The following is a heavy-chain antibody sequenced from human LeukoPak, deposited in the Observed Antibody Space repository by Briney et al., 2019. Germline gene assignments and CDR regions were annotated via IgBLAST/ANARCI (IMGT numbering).Heavy chain of an antibody. CDR1: GFTYSSYA. CDR3: AKDQEQWLVRAFDI. Sequence: QPGGSLRLSCVASGFTYSSYAMSWVRQAPGKGLEWVSGMSGSGGSTYHAASVKGRVTISRDNPKSTLYLQMNGLRAEDTAVYYCAKDQEQWLVRAFDIWGQGTMVTVAS. V-gene: IGHV3-23*01. D-gene: IGHD6-19*01. J-gene: IGHJ3*02. CDR2: MSGSGGST.